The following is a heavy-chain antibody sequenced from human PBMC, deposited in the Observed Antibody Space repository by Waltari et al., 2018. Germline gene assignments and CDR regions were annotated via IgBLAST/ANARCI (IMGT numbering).Heavy chain of an antibody. CDR2: IKQDGSEK. D-gene: IGHD5-18*01. CDR3: ARGRLKSIQLWILTPSDPDAFDI. V-gene: IGHV3-7*01. CDR1: GFTFSSYW. J-gene: IGHJ3*02. Sequence: EVQLVESGGGLVQPGGSLRLSCAAYGFTFSSYWMSWFGQAPGKGLEWVANIKQDGSEKYYVDSVKGRFTISRDNAKNSLYLQMNSLRAEDTAVYYCARGRLKSIQLWILTPSDPDAFDIWGQGTMVTVSS.